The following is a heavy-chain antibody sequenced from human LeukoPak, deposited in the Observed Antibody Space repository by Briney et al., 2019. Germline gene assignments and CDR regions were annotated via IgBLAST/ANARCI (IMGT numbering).Heavy chain of an antibody. D-gene: IGHD1-1*01. CDR1: GFTFSSYD. CDR3: ARGLYNWNDGYYFDY. V-gene: IGHV3-30*04. CDR2: ISYDGSNK. J-gene: IGHJ4*02. Sequence: GGSLRLSCAASGFTFSSYDMHWVRQAPGKGLEGVAVISYDGSNKYYADSVKGRFTISRDNSKNTLYLQMNSLRAEDTAVYYCARGLYNWNDGYYFDYWGQGTLVTVSS.